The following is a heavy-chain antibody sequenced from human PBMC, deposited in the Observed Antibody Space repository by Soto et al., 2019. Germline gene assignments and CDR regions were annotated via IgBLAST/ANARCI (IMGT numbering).Heavy chain of an antibody. J-gene: IGHJ3*02. V-gene: IGHV4-31*03. Sequence: QVQLQESGPGLVKPSQTLSLTCTVSGGSISSGGYYWSWIRQHPGKGLEWIGYIYYSGSTYYNPSLKRRVTIAIDTSKNQFSLKLSSVTAADTAVYYCARELDYGDNWGAFYIWGQGTMVTVSS. CDR3: ARELDYGDNWGAFYI. CDR1: GGSISSGGYY. CDR2: IYYSGST. D-gene: IGHD4-17*01.